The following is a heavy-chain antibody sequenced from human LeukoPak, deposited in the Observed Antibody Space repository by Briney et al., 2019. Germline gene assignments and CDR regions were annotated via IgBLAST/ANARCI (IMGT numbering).Heavy chain of an antibody. D-gene: IGHD3-22*01. CDR2: IHHSGVT. Sequence: SETLSLTCTVSGYSISSGYYWSWIRQPPGKGLEWIATIHHSGVTYYNPSLKSRVTMSVDTSKNQFSLKLGSVTAASTAVYYCTRYTANTAGYSFDFWGQGALVTVSS. CDR1: GYSISSGYY. V-gene: IGHV4-38-2*02. CDR3: TRYTANTAGYSFDF. J-gene: IGHJ4*02.